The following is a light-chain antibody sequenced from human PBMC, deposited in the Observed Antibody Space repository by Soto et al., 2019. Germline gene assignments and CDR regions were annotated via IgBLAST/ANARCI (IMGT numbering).Light chain of an antibody. J-gene: IGKJ3*01. CDR3: QQYGTSLFS. CDR2: GAS. V-gene: IGKV3-20*01. Sequence: LTQSPAPPFVSSGARVTPLFRATEGVGSSLAWYQHKPGQAPRLLIYGASSRATGIPDRFSGSGSGTDFTLTISRLEPEDFAVYYCQQYGTSLFSFGPGTKVDIK. CDR1: EGVGSS.